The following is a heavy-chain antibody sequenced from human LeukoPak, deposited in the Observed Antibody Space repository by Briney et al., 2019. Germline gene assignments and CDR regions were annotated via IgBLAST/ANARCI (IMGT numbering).Heavy chain of an antibody. Sequence: SETLSLTCAVYGGSFSGYYWSWIRQPPGNGLEWIGEINHSGSTNYNPSLKSRVTISVDTSKNQFSLKLSSVTAADTAVYYCARGPNYYGSGSYYRVFDYWGQGTLVTVSS. CDR2: INHSGST. CDR1: GGSFSGYY. V-gene: IGHV4-34*01. J-gene: IGHJ4*02. D-gene: IGHD3-10*01. CDR3: ARGPNYYGSGSYYRVFDY.